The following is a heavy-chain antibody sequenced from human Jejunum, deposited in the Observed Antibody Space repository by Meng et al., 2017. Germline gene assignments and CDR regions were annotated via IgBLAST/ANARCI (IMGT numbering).Heavy chain of an antibody. V-gene: IGHV3-30*03. CDR2: ISYDGSYK. D-gene: IGHD6-19*01. CDR1: GFTFSTYG. J-gene: IGHJ4*02. CDR3: ARDGWGSSGWYDY. Sequence: QVQLVESGGGVVQPGRSLRLSCAASGFTFSTYGMHWVRQAPGKGLEWVAVISYDGSYKHYPDSVKGRFTISRDNSKNTLYLQMNSLRAEDTAVYYCARDGWGSSGWYDYWGQGTLVTVSS.